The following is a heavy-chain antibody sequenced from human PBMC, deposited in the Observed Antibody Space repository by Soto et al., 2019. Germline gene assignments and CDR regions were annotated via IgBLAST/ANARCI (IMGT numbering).Heavy chain of an antibody. Sequence: AAVKVSCKASGYTFTDHPIDWVRQAPGQGLQWMGRINPNGGVTYYVQKFVGRVTMIRDTSISTAYMELSRLTSDDTAVYYCARDNSGSLDYWGQGTLVTVS. CDR3: ARDNSGSLDY. D-gene: IGHD6-19*01. CDR1: GYTFTDHP. V-gene: IGHV1-2*02. CDR2: INPNGGVT. J-gene: IGHJ4*02.